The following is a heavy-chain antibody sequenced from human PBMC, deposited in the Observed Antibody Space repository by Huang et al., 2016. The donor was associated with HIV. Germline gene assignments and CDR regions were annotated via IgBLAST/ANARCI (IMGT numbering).Heavy chain of an antibody. D-gene: IGHD3-10*01. CDR2: IDYSRST. CDR3: ARLPGSITMIRGVITDPY. CDR1: GGSIRRDNYY. V-gene: IGHV4-39*01. Sequence: QLQLQESGPGLVKPSETLSLTCTVSGGSIRRDNYYWGWIRQPPGKGLVWIGRIDYSRSTYNNPSLRSRVTITVDTSKNQFSLKMRSVTAADTAVYYCARLPGSITMIRGVITDPYWGQGTLVTVSS. J-gene: IGHJ4*02.